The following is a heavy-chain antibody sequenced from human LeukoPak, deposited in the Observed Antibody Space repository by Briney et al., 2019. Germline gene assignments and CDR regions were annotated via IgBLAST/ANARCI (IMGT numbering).Heavy chain of an antibody. CDR3: ARDNGGLWSTVDGMDV. J-gene: IGHJ6*02. Sequence: GGSLRLSCAASGFTFSSYSMNWVRQAPGKGLEWVSSISSSSYIYYADSVKGRFTISRDNAKNSLYLQMNSLRAEDTAVYYCARDNGGLWSTVDGMDVWGQGTTVTVSS. D-gene: IGHD4-17*01. CDR2: ISSSSYI. V-gene: IGHV3-21*01. CDR1: GFTFSSYS.